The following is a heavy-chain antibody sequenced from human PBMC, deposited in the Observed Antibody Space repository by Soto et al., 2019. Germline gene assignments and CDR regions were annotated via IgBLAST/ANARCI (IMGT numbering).Heavy chain of an antibody. V-gene: IGHV4-31*03. CDR3: ARGMQLLVRAPPFDY. J-gene: IGHJ4*02. CDR1: GGSISRGGYY. CDR2: IYYSGST. Sequence: SEALSLTCTVSGGSISRGGYYWSLIRQHPGKGLEWIGYIYYSGSTYYNPSLKSRVTISVDTSKNQFSLKLSSVTAADTAVYYCARGMQLLVRAPPFDYWGQGTLVTVSS. D-gene: IGHD6-13*01.